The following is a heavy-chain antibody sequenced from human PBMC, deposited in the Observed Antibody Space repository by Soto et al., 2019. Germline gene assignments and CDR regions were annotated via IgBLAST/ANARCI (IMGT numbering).Heavy chain of an antibody. Sequence: PSETLSRTCAVYGGSFSGYYWSWIRQPPGKGLEWIGEINHSGSTNYNPSLKSRVTISVDTSKNQFSLKLSSVTAADTAVYYCARAYYDFWSGYYTSDWFDPWGQGTLVTVSS. D-gene: IGHD3-3*01. CDR3: ARAYYDFWSGYYTSDWFDP. J-gene: IGHJ5*02. CDR2: INHSGST. CDR1: GGSFSGYY. V-gene: IGHV4-34*01.